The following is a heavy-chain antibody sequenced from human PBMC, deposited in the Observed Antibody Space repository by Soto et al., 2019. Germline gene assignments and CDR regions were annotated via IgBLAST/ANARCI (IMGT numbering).Heavy chain of an antibody. CDR3: AKDHAREQFVRGENWFDS. J-gene: IGHJ5*01. Sequence: GGSLRLSCSASGLIFSNYAMSWARQAPGKGLEWVSTISGSGVRTYYADSVKGRFTISRDNSKNTLDLQMNNLRVEDTAIYYCAKDHAREQFVRGENWFDSWGQGTLVTVSS. CDR2: ISGSGVRT. CDR1: GLIFSNYA. V-gene: IGHV3-23*01. D-gene: IGHD6-6*01.